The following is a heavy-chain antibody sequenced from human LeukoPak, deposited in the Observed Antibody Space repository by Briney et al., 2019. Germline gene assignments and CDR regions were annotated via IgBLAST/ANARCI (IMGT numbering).Heavy chain of an antibody. CDR3: ASRSCSGGSCYFPY. Sequence: SETLSLTCTVSGGSISSYYWSWIRQPPGKGLEWIGYIYYSGSTNYNPSLKSRVTISVDTSKNQFSLKLSSVTAADTAVYYCASRSCSGGSCYFPYWGQGTLVTVSS. D-gene: IGHD2-15*01. CDR2: IYYSGST. CDR1: GGSISSYY. J-gene: IGHJ4*02. V-gene: IGHV4-59*01.